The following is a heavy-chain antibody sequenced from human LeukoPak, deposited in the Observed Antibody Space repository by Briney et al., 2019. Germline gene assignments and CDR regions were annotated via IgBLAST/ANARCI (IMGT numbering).Heavy chain of an antibody. CDR1: GGSIRGYY. J-gene: IGHJ4*02. CDR2: IYTSGST. V-gene: IGHV4-4*07. Sequence: PSETLSLTCTVSGGSIRGYYWNWIRQPAGKGLEWIGRIYTSGSTNYNPSLKSRVTISVDTSKNQFSLKLNSVTPEDTAVYYCAREGSSSWYASGLGYWGQGTLVTVSS. D-gene: IGHD6-13*01. CDR3: AREGSSSWYASGLGY.